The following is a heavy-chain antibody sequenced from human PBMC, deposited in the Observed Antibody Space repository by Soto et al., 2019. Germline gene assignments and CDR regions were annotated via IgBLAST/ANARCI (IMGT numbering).Heavy chain of an antibody. V-gene: IGHV4-30-4*01. J-gene: IGHJ5*02. CDR3: ARGPHLYGYSSGWYRLWFDP. Sequence: PSETLSLTCTVSGGSISSGDYYWRWIRQPPGKGLEWIGYIYYSGSTYYNPSLKSRVTISLDTSKNQFSLKLSSVTAADTAVYYCARGPHLYGYSSGWYRLWFDPWGQGTLVTVSS. D-gene: IGHD6-19*01. CDR2: IYYSGST. CDR1: GGSISSGDYY.